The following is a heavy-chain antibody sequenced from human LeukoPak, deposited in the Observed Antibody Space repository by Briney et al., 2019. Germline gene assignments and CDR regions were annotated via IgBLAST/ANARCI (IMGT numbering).Heavy chain of an antibody. J-gene: IGHJ4*02. Sequence: NPSQTLSLTCTVSGDSISNSRHYWSWIRQPAGKALEWIGRIYPSGNTNYHPSLKSRVSISLDTSKNQFSLNLKSVTAADTAMYYCARDGVVTVELDYWGQGTLVTVSS. V-gene: IGHV4-61*02. CDR3: ARDGVVTVELDY. CDR1: GDSISNSRHY. CDR2: IYPSGNT. D-gene: IGHD3-3*01.